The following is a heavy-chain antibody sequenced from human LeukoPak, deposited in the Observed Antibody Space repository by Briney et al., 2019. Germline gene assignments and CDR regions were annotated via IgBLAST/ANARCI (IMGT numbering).Heavy chain of an antibody. V-gene: IGHV3-64*01. D-gene: IGHD6-13*01. CDR3: ARVFEYSSSWNVYYYYYGMDV. CDR1: GFIFSSYA. J-gene: IGHJ6*02. CDR2: ISSNGGTT. Sequence: GGSLRLSCAASGFIFSSYAMHWVRQAPGKGLEYVSVISSNGGTTYYANSVKGRFTISRDNSKNTLYLQMGSLRGEDMAVYYCARVFEYSSSWNVYYYYYGMDVWGQGTTVTVSS.